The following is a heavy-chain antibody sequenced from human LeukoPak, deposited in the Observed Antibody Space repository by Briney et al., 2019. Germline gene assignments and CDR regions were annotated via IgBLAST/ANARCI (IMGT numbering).Heavy chain of an antibody. CDR2: IYYSGST. V-gene: IGHV4-59*01. CDR3: AREGSYGSGSYNH. D-gene: IGHD3-10*01. J-gene: IGHJ5*02. CDR1: GGSISSYY. Sequence: SETLSLTCTVSGGSISSYYWSWTRQPPGKGLEWIGYIYYSGSTNYNPSLKSRVTISVDTSKNQFSLKLSSVTAADTAAYYCAREGSYGSGSYNHWGQGTLVTVSS.